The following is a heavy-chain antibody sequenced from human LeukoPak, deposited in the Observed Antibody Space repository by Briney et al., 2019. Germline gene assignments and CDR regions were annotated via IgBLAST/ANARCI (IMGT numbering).Heavy chain of an antibody. CDR3: ARVSGPGMNEYFHL. D-gene: IGHD3-10*01. Sequence: GGSLRLSCAAPGFTFSGAWMHWVRQAPGKGLVWVSRINNDGSTTTYADSVKGRFTISRDNAKNTLYLQMNSLRAGDTAVYYCARVSGPGMNEYFHLWGQGALVTVSS. CDR2: INNDGSTT. V-gene: IGHV3-74*03. CDR1: GFTFSGAW. J-gene: IGHJ1*01.